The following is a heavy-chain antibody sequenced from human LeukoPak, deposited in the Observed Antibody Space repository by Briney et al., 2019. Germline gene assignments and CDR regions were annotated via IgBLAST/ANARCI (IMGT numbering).Heavy chain of an antibody. Sequence: ASAKVSCKASGYTFTGYYMHWVRQAPGQGLEWMGWINPNSGGTNYAQKFQGRVTMTRDTSISTAYMELSRLRSDDTAVYYCARETTVTTYEFDYWGLGTLVTVSS. J-gene: IGHJ4*02. V-gene: IGHV1-2*02. D-gene: IGHD4-17*01. CDR1: GYTFTGYY. CDR2: INPNSGGT. CDR3: ARETTVTTYEFDY.